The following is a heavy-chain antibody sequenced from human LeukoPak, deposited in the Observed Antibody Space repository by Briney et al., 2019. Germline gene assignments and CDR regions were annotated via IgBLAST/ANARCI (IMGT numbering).Heavy chain of an antibody. CDR2: IYHSGST. Sequence: SETLSLTCTVSGGSISRYYWSWIRQPPGKGLEWVGYIYHSGSTNYNPSLKSRVTISVDTSKNQFSLKLSSVTAADTAVYYCARDFYYYDSSGSLWYFDLWGRGTLVTVSS. V-gene: IGHV4-59*01. J-gene: IGHJ2*01. D-gene: IGHD3-22*01. CDR1: GGSISRYY. CDR3: ARDFYYYDSSGSLWYFDL.